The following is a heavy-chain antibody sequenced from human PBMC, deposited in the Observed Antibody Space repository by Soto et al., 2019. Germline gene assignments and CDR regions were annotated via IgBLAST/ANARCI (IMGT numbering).Heavy chain of an antibody. CDR2: IYYSGST. D-gene: IGHD3-22*01. CDR1: GGSISSGGYY. CDR3: ATQPHPNYYDSSVPEFFFDI. V-gene: IGHV4-31*03. Sequence: SETLSLTCTVSGGSISSGGYYWSWIRQHPGKGLEWIGYIYYSGSTYYNPSLKSRVTISVDTSKNQFSLKLSSVTAADTAVYYCATQPHPNYYDSSVPEFFFDIWGQGTMVTVS. J-gene: IGHJ3*02.